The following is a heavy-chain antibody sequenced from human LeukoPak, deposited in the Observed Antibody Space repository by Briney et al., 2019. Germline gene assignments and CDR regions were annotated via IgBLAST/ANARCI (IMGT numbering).Heavy chain of an antibody. CDR3: TTDGVGVEGATYDN. Sequence: GGSLRLSCAASGFTFINAWMAWVRQAPRKGLEWVGSIKAKAHGGTIEYAAPVKGRFTISRDDSKNTLYLQMNSLKTEDTAVYYCTTDGVGVEGATYDNWGQGTLVSVSS. V-gene: IGHV3-15*01. CDR1: GFTFINAW. J-gene: IGHJ4*02. D-gene: IGHD1-26*01. CDR2: IKAKAHGGTI.